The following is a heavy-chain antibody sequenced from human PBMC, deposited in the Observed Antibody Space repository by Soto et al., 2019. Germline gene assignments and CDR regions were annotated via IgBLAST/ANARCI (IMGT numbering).Heavy chain of an antibody. D-gene: IGHD4-17*01. J-gene: IGHJ6*02. CDR3: ARATTVTSSFFFYGLDI. CDR2: IYYNGNT. CDR1: GGSISDDDYY. Sequence: QVQLHESGPGLVKPSQTLSLTCTVSGGSISDDDYYWNWIRQSPGKGLEWIGHIYYNGNTYYNPSLKSRLTMSLDTSQNQFSLHLTSVIAADSALYFCARATTVTSSFFFYGLDIWGQGTTVTVSS. V-gene: IGHV4-30-4*01.